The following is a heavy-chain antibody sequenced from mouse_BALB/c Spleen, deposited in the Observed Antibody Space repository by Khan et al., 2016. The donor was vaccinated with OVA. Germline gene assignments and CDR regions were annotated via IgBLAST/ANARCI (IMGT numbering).Heavy chain of an antibody. D-gene: IGHD3-3*01. CDR3: ARRAPDDAMDY. V-gene: IGHV1S132*01. CDR2: IYPATGST. Sequence: QVQLKQSGAEVVRPGASVKLSCETSGYIFTSFWIQWVKQRSGQGLEWIARIYPATGSTYYNEKFKGKATLTADKSSNTVYMHLSSLKSEDSAVYFCARRAPDDAMDYWGQGTSVTVSS. J-gene: IGHJ4*01. CDR1: GYIFTSFW.